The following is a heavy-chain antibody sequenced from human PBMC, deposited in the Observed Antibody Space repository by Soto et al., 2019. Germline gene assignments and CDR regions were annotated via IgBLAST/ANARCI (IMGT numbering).Heavy chain of an antibody. J-gene: IGHJ4*02. CDR1: GFTFSNYA. Sequence: EVQLLESGGGLVQPGGSLRLSCAASGFTFSNYAVTWVRQAPGKGLEWVSTISGSGGSTYYADSVKGRFTISRDNSKNTLYLQMNSLRAEDTAVYYCAKDRGSRWYEIDYWGQGTLVTVAS. D-gene: IGHD6-13*01. CDR3: AKDRGSRWYEIDY. V-gene: IGHV3-23*01. CDR2: ISGSGGST.